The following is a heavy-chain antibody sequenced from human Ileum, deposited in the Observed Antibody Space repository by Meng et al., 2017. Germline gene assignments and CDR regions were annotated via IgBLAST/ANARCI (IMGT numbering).Heavy chain of an antibody. J-gene: IGHJ4*02. CDR1: GASNSSYY. D-gene: IGHD2-15*01. V-gene: IGHV4-59*01. CDR2: IHYSGST. CDR3: AAFCSGGSCPDY. Sequence: QVQLQESGLGLAKPSVTLSLTCTVSGASNSSYYWTWIRQPPGKGLDWIGYIHYSGSTNYNPSLKSRITMSVDTSKNQVSLKLSSVTAADTAIYYCAAFCSGGSCPDYWGQGTLVTVSS.